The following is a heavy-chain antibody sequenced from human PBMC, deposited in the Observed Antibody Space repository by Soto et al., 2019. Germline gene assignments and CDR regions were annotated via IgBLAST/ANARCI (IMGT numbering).Heavy chain of an antibody. CDR2: INPNGGST. CDR1: GYTFSNYY. J-gene: IGHJ3*01. Sequence: QVQLVQSGAGVRKPGASVRVSCKASGYTFSNYYIDWVRQAPGQGLECMGIINPNGGSTTYVQKFQGMVTMTRDTSPRTVYVELRSLRSEDTAVYYCATAAWTTVTNRLNDVFYVWAQGTMFTVSS. D-gene: IGHD4-4*01. V-gene: IGHV1-46*03. CDR3: ATAAWTTVTNRLNDVFYV.